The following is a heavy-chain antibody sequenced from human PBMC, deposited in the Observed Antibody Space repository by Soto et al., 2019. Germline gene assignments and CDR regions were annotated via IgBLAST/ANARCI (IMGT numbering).Heavy chain of an antibody. CDR1: GFTFISYT. J-gene: IGHJ6*02. CDR3: TNTDV. CDR2: ISVSGNST. V-gene: IGHV3-23*01. Sequence: GGSLRLSCAASGFTFISYTMTWVRQAPGKGLEWVSGISVSGNSTFYADSVKGRFTISRDNSKNTLYLQMNSPRAEDTAVYYCTNTDVWGQGTTVTVSS.